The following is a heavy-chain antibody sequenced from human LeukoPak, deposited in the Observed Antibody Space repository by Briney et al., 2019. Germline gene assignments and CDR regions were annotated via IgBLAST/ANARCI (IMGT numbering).Heavy chain of an antibody. D-gene: IGHD6-13*01. CDR1: GFTFDDYA. J-gene: IGHJ5*02. V-gene: IGHV3-43*02. CDR2: ISGDGGST. Sequence: GGSLRLFCAASGFTFDDYAMHWGRQAPGKGLDWFSLISGDGGSTYYADSVKCRFTISRDKSKNSLYLQMNSLRTEDTALYYCAKGRGSSWYAVDVWFDPWGQGTLVTVSS. CDR3: AKGRGSSWYAVDVWFDP.